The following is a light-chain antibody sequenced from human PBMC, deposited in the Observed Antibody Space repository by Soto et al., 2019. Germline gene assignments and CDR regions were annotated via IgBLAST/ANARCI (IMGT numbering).Light chain of an antibody. CDR2: DVN. Sequence: QSALTQPASVSGSPGQSITISCTGTSSDIGAYNFVSWYQQHPGKAPKLMLYDVNNRPSGVSNRFSGSKSGNTASLTISGLQAEDEADYYCTSWTTSTTRVFGGGTKLTVL. CDR3: TSWTTSTTRV. J-gene: IGLJ2*01. CDR1: SSDIGAYNF. V-gene: IGLV2-14*01.